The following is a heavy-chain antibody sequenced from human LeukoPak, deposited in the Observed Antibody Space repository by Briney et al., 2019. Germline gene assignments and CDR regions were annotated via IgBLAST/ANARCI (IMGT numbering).Heavy chain of an antibody. Sequence: ASVNVSCKASGYTFINYGITWVRQAPGQGLEWMGWISVYNGNTDYTQYAHKLQGRVTMTTDTFTSTAYMELRSLRSDDTAVYYCARDWDCSGGSCHPHYLDYWGPGTLVTVSS. CDR1: GYTFINYG. V-gene: IGHV1-18*01. CDR2: ISVYNGNT. CDR3: ARDWDCSGGSCHPHYLDY. D-gene: IGHD2-15*01. J-gene: IGHJ4*02.